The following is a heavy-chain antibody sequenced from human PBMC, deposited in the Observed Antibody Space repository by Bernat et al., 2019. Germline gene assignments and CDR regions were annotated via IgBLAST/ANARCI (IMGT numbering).Heavy chain of an antibody. CDR2: IYYSGST. CDR3: ARRYGDSSSSEDY. CDR1: GCSISSSSYY. J-gene: IGHJ4*02. Sequence: QLQLQESGPGLVKPSETLSLTCTVSGCSISSSSYYWGWIRQPPGKGLEWIGSIYYSGSTYYNPSLKRRVTISVDTSKNQFSLRLSSVTAADTAVYYCARRYGDSSSSEDYWGQGTLVTVSS. V-gene: IGHV4-39*01. D-gene: IGHD6-6*01.